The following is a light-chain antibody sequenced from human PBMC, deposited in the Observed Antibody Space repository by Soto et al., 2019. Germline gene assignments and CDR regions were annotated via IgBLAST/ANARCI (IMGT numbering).Light chain of an antibody. CDR3: QQSYSTPPWT. Sequence: DIQLTQSPSSLSASVGDKVTITCRASQSIRSYLNWVQQKPGKAPKLLIYDASSLQTGVPSRFSGRGSGTDFSLTISSLQPEDFATYYCQQSYSTPPWTFGQGTKVDIK. V-gene: IGKV1-39*01. J-gene: IGKJ1*01. CDR2: DAS. CDR1: QSIRSY.